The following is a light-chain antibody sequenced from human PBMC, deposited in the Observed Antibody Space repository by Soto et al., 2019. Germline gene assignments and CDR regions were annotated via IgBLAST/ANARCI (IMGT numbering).Light chain of an antibody. CDR2: GAS. CDR3: QKYDSAPLT. J-gene: IGKJ4*01. CDR1: QGISNY. Sequence: DIQMTQSPSSLSASVGDRVTFTCRASQGISNYLAWYLQKPGETPKLLIYGASTLHSGVPSRFRGSGSGTDFTLTISSLQPEDVGTYYCQKYDSAPLTFGGGTKVEMK. V-gene: IGKV1-27*01.